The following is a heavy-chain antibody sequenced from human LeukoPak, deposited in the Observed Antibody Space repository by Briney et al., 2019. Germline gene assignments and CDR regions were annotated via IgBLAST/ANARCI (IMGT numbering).Heavy chain of an antibody. CDR2: IRVYNGNT. Sequence: ASVKVSCKASGYTFTSYGISWVRQAPGQGLDWMGGIRVYNGNTNYAQKLQGRVTMTTDTSTSTAYMELRSLRSDDTAVYYCAREHYGSGSYFGDYWGQGTLVTVSS. J-gene: IGHJ4*02. CDR1: GYTFTSYG. CDR3: AREHYGSGSYFGDY. V-gene: IGHV1-18*01. D-gene: IGHD3-10*01.